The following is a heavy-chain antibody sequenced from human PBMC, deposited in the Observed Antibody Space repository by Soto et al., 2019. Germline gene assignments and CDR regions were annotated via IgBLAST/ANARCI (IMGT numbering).Heavy chain of an antibody. V-gene: IGHV1-3*01. CDR2: INAGNGNT. CDR3: ARGGDSLVPFHH. Sequence: ASVNVSCKASGYTFTSYAMHWVRQAPGQRLEWMGWINAGNGNTKYSQKFQGRVTITRDTSASTAYMELSSLRSEDTAVYYCARGGDSLVPFHHWGKGKMVNVSS. D-gene: IGHD4-17*01. CDR1: GYTFTSYA. J-gene: IGHJ1*01.